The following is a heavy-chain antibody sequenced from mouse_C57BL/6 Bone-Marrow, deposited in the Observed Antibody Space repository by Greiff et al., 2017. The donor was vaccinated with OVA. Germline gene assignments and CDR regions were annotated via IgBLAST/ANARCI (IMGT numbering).Heavy chain of an antibody. D-gene: IGHD1-1*01. CDR3: ARRTTEGYAMDY. J-gene: IGHJ4*01. Sequence: EVQLQQSGPVLVKPGASVKMSCKASGYTFTDYYMNWVKQSHGKSLEWIGVINPYNGGTSYNQKFKGKATLTVDKSSSTAYMELNSLTSEDSAVYYCARRTTEGYAMDYWGQGTSVTVSS. CDR2: INPYNGGT. V-gene: IGHV1-19*01. CDR1: GYTFTDYY.